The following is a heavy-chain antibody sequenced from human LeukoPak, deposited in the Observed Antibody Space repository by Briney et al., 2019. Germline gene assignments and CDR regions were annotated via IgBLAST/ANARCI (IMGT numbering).Heavy chain of an antibody. J-gene: IGHJ4*02. Sequence: GGSLRLSCAASGFTFSSYAMSWARQAPGKGLVWVSAISGSGGSTYYADSVKGRFTISRDNSKNTLYLQMNSLRAEDTAVYYCAKDRVVGAALLYYFDYWGQGTLVTVSS. D-gene: IGHD1-26*01. CDR2: ISGSGGST. CDR3: AKDRVVGAALLYYFDY. V-gene: IGHV3-23*01. CDR1: GFTFSSYA.